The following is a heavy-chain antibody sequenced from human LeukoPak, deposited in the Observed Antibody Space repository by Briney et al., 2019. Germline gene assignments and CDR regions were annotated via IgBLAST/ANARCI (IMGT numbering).Heavy chain of an antibody. CDR2: IYSGGTT. CDR3: ATGYY. D-gene: IGHD1-14*01. V-gene: IGHV3-66*01. Sequence: PGGSLRLSCAASGFTVSSNYLSWVRQAPGKGLEWVSVIYSGGTTYYAESVKGRFTISRDNSKNMLYLQMNSLGAGDTAVYYCATGYYWGQGTLVTVSS. J-gene: IGHJ4*02. CDR1: GFTVSSNY.